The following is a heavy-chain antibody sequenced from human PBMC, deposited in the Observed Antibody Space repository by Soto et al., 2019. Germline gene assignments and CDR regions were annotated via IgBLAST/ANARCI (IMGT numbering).Heavy chain of an antibody. CDR3: ARRSLDYYYGMDV. CDR1: GYRFTSYC. Sequence: GESLKMSCKGPGYRFTSYCIGLVLQMPGKGLEWMGIIYPGDSDTRYSPSFQGQVTISADKSISTAYLQWSSLKASDTAMYYCARRSLDYYYGMDVWGQGTTVTVSS. CDR2: IYPGDSDT. V-gene: IGHV5-51*01. J-gene: IGHJ6*02.